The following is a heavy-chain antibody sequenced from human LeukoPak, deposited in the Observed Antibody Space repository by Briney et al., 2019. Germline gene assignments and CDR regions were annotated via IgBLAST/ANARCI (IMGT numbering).Heavy chain of an antibody. CDR2: ISGSGGST. CDR1: GFTFSSYA. V-gene: IGHV3-23*01. J-gene: IGHJ4*02. CDR3: AKAPQGSLRLPQKHKFDY. Sequence: GGSLRLSCAASGFTFSSYAMSWVRQAPGKGLEWVSAISGSGGSTYYTDSVKGRFTISRDNSKNTLYLQMNSLRAEDTAVYYCAKAPQGSLRLPQKHKFDYWGQGTLVTVSS. D-gene: IGHD2-15*01.